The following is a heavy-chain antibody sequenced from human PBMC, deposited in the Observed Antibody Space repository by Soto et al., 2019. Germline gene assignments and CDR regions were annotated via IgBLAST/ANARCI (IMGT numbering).Heavy chain of an antibody. CDR3: ARERYYYGSGDN. J-gene: IGHJ4*02. CDR2: IKEDGSEK. V-gene: IGHV3-7*01. D-gene: IGHD3-10*01. CDR1: GFTFSSYW. Sequence: GGSLRLSCAASGFTFSSYWMSWVRHAPGKGLEWVANIKEDGSEKNYVDSVKGQFTISRDNAKNSLYLQMTSLRAEDTAVYYCARERYYYGSGDNGGQGILVTVS.